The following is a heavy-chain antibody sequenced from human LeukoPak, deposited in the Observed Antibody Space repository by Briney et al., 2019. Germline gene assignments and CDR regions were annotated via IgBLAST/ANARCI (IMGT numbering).Heavy chain of an antibody. CDR2: IYYSGST. CDR3: AGEPGIAVAGGDY. Sequence: PSETLSLTCTVSGGSISSYYWSWLRQPPGKGLEWIGYIYYSGSTNYNPSLKSRVTISVDTSKNQFSLKLSSVTAADTAVYYCAGEPGIAVAGGDYWGQGTLVTVSS. CDR1: GGSISSYY. J-gene: IGHJ4*02. D-gene: IGHD6-19*01. V-gene: IGHV4-59*01.